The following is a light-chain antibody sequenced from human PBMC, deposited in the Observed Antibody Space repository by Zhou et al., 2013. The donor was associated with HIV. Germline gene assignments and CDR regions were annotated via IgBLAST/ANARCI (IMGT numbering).Light chain of an antibody. CDR3: QHTFTTPIT. V-gene: IGKV1-39*01. J-gene: IGKJ4*01. CDR1: QDIRTL. CDR2: FAS. Sequence: DVQMTQSPSSLSASVGDTVNITCRASQDIRTLLNWYQQKPGKAPKLLIYFASTLHSGVPSRFRGSGSGTFFTLTISSLQPEDFATYSCQHTFTTPITFGGGTKVEIK.